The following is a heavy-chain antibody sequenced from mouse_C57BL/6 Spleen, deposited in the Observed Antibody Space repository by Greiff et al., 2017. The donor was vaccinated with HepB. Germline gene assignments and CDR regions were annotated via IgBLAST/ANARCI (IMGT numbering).Heavy chain of an antibody. J-gene: IGHJ4*01. CDR2: INPYNGGT. CDR1: GYTFTDYY. CDR3: ARSYDGYSLDYAMDY. D-gene: IGHD2-3*01. V-gene: IGHV1-19*01. Sequence: VQLQQSGPVLVKPGASVKMSCKASGYTFTDYYMNWVKQSHGKSLEWIGVINPYNGGTSYNQKFKGKATLTVDKSSSTAYMELNSLTSEDSAVYYCARSYDGYSLDYAMDYWGQGTSVTVSS.